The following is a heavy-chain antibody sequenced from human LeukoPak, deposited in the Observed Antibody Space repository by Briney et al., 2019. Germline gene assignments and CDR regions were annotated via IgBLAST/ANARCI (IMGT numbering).Heavy chain of an antibody. CDR3: ARVGSDDIVVVVAARYYYYMDV. J-gene: IGHJ6*03. Sequence: GGSLRLSCAASGFTFSSYGMNWVRQAPGKGLEWVSSISSSSSYIYYADSVKGRFTISRDNAKNSLYLQMNSLRAEDTAVYYCARVGSDDIVVVVAARYYYYMDVWGKGATVTVSS. V-gene: IGHV3-21*01. CDR2: ISSSSSYI. CDR1: GFTFSSYG. D-gene: IGHD2-15*01.